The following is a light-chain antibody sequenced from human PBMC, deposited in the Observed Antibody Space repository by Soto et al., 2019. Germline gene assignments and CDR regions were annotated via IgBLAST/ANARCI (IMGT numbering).Light chain of an antibody. CDR2: RAS. Sequence: EIVMTQSPATLSLSPGERATLSCRASQSINSNLAWYQQKPGQAPRLFIFRASSRATGLPARFSASGSGTEFTLTISSLQSEDFAVYYCLHYNDWPRWTFGQGTKVDIK. J-gene: IGKJ1*01. CDR1: QSINSN. V-gene: IGKV3-15*01. CDR3: LHYNDWPRWT.